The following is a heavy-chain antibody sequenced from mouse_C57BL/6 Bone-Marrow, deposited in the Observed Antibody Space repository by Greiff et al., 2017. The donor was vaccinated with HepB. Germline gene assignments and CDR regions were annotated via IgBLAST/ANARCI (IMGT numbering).Heavy chain of an antibody. CDR3: ARGGPHFDY. CDR2: ISNGGGST. V-gene: IGHV5-12*01. CDR1: GFTFSDYY. D-gene: IGHD1-1*02. J-gene: IGHJ2*01. Sequence: DVMLVESGGGLVQPGGSLKLSCAASGFTFSDYYMYWVRQTPEKRLEWVAYISNGGGSTYYPDTVKGRFTISRDNAKNTLYLQMSRLKSEDTAMYYCARGGPHFDYWGQGTTLTVSS.